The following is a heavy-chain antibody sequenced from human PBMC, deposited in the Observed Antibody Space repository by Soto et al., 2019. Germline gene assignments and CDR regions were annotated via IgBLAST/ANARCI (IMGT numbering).Heavy chain of an antibody. V-gene: IGHV3-13*01. J-gene: IGHJ6*02. D-gene: IGHD3-3*01. CDR1: GFTFSNYD. Sequence: GGSLRLSCTASGFTFSNYDMPWVRQAAGKSLEWVSPIGTAGDTYYPDSVKGRFTISRENAKNSLYLQMNSLRAGDTAVYYCARGGEYYGIFGVVILPDYYYNMDVCGQGTTVTVSS. CDR2: IGTAGDT. CDR3: ARGGEYYGIFGVVILPDYYYNMDV.